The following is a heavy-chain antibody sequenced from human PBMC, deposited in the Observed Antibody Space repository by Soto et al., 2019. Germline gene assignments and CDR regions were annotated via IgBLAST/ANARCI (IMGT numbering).Heavy chain of an antibody. J-gene: IGHJ4*02. Sequence: EVQVSESGGGLVQPGGSLRLSCATSGFTFSNYPMNWVRQAPGKGLEWVSCISAGGDRTYYADSVKGRFTIFRDNSNNPVSLRMNSLRVEDTAVYYCARRVWGQGTLVTVSS. CDR2: ISAGGDRT. CDR3: ARRV. CDR1: GFTFSNYP. V-gene: IGHV3-23*01.